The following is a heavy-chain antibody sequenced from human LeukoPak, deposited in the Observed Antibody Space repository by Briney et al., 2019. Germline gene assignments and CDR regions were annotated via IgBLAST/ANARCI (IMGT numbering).Heavy chain of an antibody. J-gene: IGHJ5*02. CDR2: TNHSGST. CDR1: GGSFSGYY. CDR3: ARSRITMISGFDP. D-gene: IGHD3-22*01. Sequence: SETLSLTCVVYGGSFSGYYWSWIRHPPGRGLEWIGETNHSGSTNYNPSLKSRVTISADTSKNQFSLKLSSVTAADTAVYCCARSRITMISGFDPWGQGTLVTVSS. V-gene: IGHV4-34*01.